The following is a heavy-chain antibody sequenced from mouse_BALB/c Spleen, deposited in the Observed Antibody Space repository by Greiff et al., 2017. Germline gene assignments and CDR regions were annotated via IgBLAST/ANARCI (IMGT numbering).Heavy chain of an antibody. V-gene: IGHV1-14*01. CDR1: GYTFTSYV. CDR2: INPYNDGT. D-gene: IGHD1-1*01. Sequence: EVQVVESGPELVKPGASVKMSCKASGYTFTSYVMHWVKQKPGQGLEWIGYINPYNDGTKYNEKFKGKATLTSDKSSSTAYMELSSLTSEDSAVYYCARDGYYGSSAAWFAYWGQGTLVTVSA. CDR3: ARDGYYGSSAAWFAY. J-gene: IGHJ3*01.